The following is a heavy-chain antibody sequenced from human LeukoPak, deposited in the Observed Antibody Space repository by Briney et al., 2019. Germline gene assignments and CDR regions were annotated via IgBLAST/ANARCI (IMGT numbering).Heavy chain of an antibody. D-gene: IGHD2/OR15-2a*01. CDR3: ARHVIGGWDSFDY. CDR1: GGSISSSSYY. Sequence: SETLSLTCTVSGGSISSSSYYWGWIRQPPGKGLEWIGSIYYSGSTYYNPSLKSRVTISVDTSKNQFSLKLSSVTAADTAVYYCARHVIGGWDSFDYWGQGTLVTVSS. CDR2: IYYSGST. J-gene: IGHJ4*02. V-gene: IGHV4-39*01.